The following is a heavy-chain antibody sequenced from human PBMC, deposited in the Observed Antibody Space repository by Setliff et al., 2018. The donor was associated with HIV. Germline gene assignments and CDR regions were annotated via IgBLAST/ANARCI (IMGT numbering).Heavy chain of an antibody. CDR2: INTHTGSP. J-gene: IGHJ5*02. V-gene: IGHV7-4-1*02. CDR3: ARALYGDYGGDINWFDP. D-gene: IGHD4-17*01. CDR1: GYTFINYA. Sequence: GASVKVSCKASGYTFINYAMNWVRQAPGQGLEWMGWINTHTGSPTYAQAFTGRFVFSVDTSVSTAYLQISSLKAEDTAVYYCARALYGDYGGDINWFDPWGQGTLVTV.